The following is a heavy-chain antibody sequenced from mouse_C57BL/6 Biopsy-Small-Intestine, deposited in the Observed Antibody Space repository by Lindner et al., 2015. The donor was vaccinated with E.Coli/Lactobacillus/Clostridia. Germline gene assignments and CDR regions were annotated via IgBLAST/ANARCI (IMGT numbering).Heavy chain of an antibody. Sequence: SVKVSCKASGGTFSSYTFHWVRQAPGQGIEWMGRVVPIHGITNYAQKFRGRVTITADESTTTVYMELSSLRSEDTAIYYCARTDRVISLTGTSNWFGPWGQGTLVTVSS. J-gene: IGHJ4*01. D-gene: IGHD4-1*01. V-gene: IGHV1-64*01. CDR2: VVPIHGIT. CDR3: ARTDRVISLTGTSNWFGP. CDR1: GGTFSSYT.